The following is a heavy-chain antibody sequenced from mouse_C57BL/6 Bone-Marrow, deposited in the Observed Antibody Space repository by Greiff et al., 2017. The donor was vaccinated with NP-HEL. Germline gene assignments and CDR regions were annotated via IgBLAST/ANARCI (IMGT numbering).Heavy chain of an antibody. D-gene: IGHD2-10*01. V-gene: IGHV5-4*01. J-gene: IGHJ2*01. CDR3: ARDQGLLSFDY. CDR1: GFTFSSYA. Sequence: DVMLVESGGGLVKPGGSLKLSCAASGFTFSSYAMSWVRQTPEKRLEWVATISDGGSYTYYPDNVKGRFTISRDNAKNNLYLQMSHLKSEDTAMYYCARDQGLLSFDYWGQGTTLTVSS. CDR2: ISDGGSYT.